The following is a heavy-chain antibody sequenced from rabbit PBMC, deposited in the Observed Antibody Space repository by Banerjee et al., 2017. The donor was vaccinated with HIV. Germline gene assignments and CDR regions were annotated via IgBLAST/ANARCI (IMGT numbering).Heavy chain of an antibody. D-gene: IGHD4-1*01. V-gene: IGHV1S40*01. CDR1: GFSVSSND. J-gene: IGHJ4*01. CDR2: IYSGSGNT. CDR3: AKDYSIGWAAYYFDL. Sequence: EESGGDLVKPGASLTLTCTASGFSVSSNDMSWVRQAPGKGLQWIGYIYSGSGNTFYANWAKGRFTVSKTSSTTVTLQMTSLTVADTATYFCAKDYSIGWAAYYFDLRGPGTLVTV.